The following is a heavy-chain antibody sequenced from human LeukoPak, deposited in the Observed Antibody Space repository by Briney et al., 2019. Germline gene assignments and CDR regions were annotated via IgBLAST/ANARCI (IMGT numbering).Heavy chain of an antibody. J-gene: IGHJ5*02. CDR3: ARGHIGP. V-gene: IGHV4-34*01. CDR2: IYHSGST. CDR1: GGSFSGYY. D-gene: IGHD2-21*01. Sequence: SETLSLTCAVYGGSFSGYYWSWIRQPPGKGLEWIGEIYHSGSTNYNPSLKSRVTISVDTSKNQFSLKLSSVTAADTAVYYCARGHIGPWGQGTLVTVSS.